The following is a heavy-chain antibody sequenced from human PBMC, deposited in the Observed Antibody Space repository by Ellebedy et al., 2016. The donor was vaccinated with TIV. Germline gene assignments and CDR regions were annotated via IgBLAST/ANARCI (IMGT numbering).Heavy chain of an antibody. CDR3: ARGGRDQWLIDY. J-gene: IGHJ4*02. Sequence: ESLKISCAASGFTVSSNYMSWVRQAPGKGMAWVAVIYIGGSTYYADSVKGRFSISRDNSKNTLYVQMNSLRAEDTAVYYCARGGRDQWLIDYWGQGTLVTVSS. CDR2: IYIGGST. V-gene: IGHV3-66*01. CDR1: GFTVSSNY. D-gene: IGHD6-19*01.